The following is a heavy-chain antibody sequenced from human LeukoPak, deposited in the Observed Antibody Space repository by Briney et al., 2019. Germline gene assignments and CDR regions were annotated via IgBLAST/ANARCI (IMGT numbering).Heavy chain of an antibody. CDR2: IYYSGST. CDR1: GGSISSYY. J-gene: IGHJ4*02. Sequence: SETLSLTCTVSGGSISSYYWSWIRQPPGKGLDGIGLIYYSGSTNYNPSLKSRVTISVDTSKNQFSLKLSSVTAAGTAVYYCARLLYYYDSSGLGTGYFDYWGQGTLVTVSS. CDR3: ARLLYYYDSSGLGTGYFDY. D-gene: IGHD3-22*01. V-gene: IGHV4-59*08.